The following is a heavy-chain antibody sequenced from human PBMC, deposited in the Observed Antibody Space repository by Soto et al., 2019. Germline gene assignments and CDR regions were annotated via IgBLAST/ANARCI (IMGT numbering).Heavy chain of an antibody. V-gene: IGHV3-23*01. J-gene: IGHJ4*02. CDR2: ITYTGGDA. CDR1: WLTFVSRA. Sequence: PGGSLRLSCVASWLTFVSRAMTWVRQAPGEGLQWVSTITYTGGDAKYADSVRGRFVISRDNSKKTLYLQMTSLTAEDSAMYYCARGSTDSYPGSRIFDFWGRGTLVTVSS. D-gene: IGHD3-10*01. CDR3: ARGSTDSYPGSRIFDF.